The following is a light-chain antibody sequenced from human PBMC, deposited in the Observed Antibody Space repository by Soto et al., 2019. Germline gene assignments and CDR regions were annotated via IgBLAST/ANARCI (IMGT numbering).Light chain of an antibody. CDR2: EVT. V-gene: IGLV2-14*01. J-gene: IGLJ1*01. CDR1: SSDVGGYIY. CDR3: TSYTTSNTLSV. Sequence: QSALTQPASVSGSPGQSITISCNGTSSDVGGYIYVSWYQQHPGKAPKLIIYEVTNRPSGVSDRFSGSKSGNTASLTISGLQAEDEGDYYCTSYTTSNTLSVFGTGTKVTVL.